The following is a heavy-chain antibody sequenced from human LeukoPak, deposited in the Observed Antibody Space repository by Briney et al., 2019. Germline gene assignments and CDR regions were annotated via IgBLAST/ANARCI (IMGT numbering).Heavy chain of an antibody. J-gene: IGHJ4*02. CDR1: GFTFSSYA. D-gene: IGHD2-21*02. Sequence: GGSLRLPCAASGFTFSSYAMHWVRQAPGKGLEWVTVISYDGSNKFYADSVKGRFTISRDNSKNTLYLQMNSLRAEDTAVYYCARDRVVVTAVLSGYFDYWGQGTLVTVSS. CDR2: ISYDGSNK. V-gene: IGHV3-30-3*01. CDR3: ARDRVVVTAVLSGYFDY.